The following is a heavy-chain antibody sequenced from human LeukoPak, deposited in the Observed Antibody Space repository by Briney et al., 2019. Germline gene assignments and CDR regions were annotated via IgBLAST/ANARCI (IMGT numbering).Heavy chain of an antibody. Sequence: ASVKVSCKTSGYTLIAYYLHWVRQAPGQGLEWMGWLNPGPGGTLYAQKFQGRVTMTRDMSMTTAYMELTELRSDDTAVYYCAAQRDPRPFDHWGQGTLITVSS. CDR2: LNPGPGGT. J-gene: IGHJ4*02. V-gene: IGHV1-2*02. D-gene: IGHD5-24*01. CDR1: GYTLIAYY. CDR3: AAQRDPRPFDH.